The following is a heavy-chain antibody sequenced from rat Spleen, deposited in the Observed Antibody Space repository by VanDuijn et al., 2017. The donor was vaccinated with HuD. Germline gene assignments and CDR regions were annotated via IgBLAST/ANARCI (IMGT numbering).Heavy chain of an antibody. Sequence: EVQLVESGGGLVQPGRSLKLSCAASGFTFSDYNMAWVRQAPKKGLEWVATIIYDGSRTYYRDSVKGRFTISRDNAKSTLYLQMDSLRSEDTATYYCATAVMYTTPFDYWGQGVMVTVSS. CDR1: GFTFSDYN. J-gene: IGHJ2*01. V-gene: IGHV5S10*01. D-gene: IGHD1-6*01. CDR2: IIYDGSRT. CDR3: ATAVMYTTPFDY.